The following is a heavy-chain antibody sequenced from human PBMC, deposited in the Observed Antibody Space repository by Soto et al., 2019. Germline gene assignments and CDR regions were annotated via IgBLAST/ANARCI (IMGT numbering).Heavy chain of an antibody. Sequence: SETLSLTCTVSGGSISSSSYYWGWIRQPPGKGLEWIGSIYYSGSTYYNPSLKSRVTISVDTSKNQFSLKLSSVTAADTAVYYCARTYYDFWSGYSGSYQPPNWFDPWGQGTLVTVSS. CDR2: IYYSGST. CDR3: ARTYYDFWSGYSGSYQPPNWFDP. CDR1: GGSISSSSYY. D-gene: IGHD3-3*01. V-gene: IGHV4-39*01. J-gene: IGHJ5*02.